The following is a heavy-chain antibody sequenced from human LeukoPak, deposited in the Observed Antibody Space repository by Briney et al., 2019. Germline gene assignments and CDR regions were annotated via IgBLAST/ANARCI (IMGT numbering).Heavy chain of an antibody. CDR1: GFTVSSNY. CDR2: IYSGGTT. CDR3: ARIDSSDDY. V-gene: IGHV3-53*01. J-gene: IGHJ4*02. D-gene: IGHD2-15*01. Sequence: GGSLRLSCAASGFTVSSNYMSWVRQAPGKGLEWVSVIYSGGTTYYSDSVRGRFTISRDNSKNTLYLQMNSLTADDTAVYYCARIDSSDDYWGQGTLVTVSS.